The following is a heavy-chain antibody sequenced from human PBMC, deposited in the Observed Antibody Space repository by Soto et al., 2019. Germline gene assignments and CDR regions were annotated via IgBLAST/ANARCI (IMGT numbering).Heavy chain of an antibody. CDR2: ISYDGSNK. CDR3: AKEGASYDYIWGGRDYMDV. CDR1: GFTFCSYG. V-gene: IGHV3-30*18. J-gene: IGHJ6*03. Sequence: GGSMRLSCAASGFTFCSYGMHWVRQAPGKGLEWVAVISYDGSNKYYADSVKGRFTISRDNSKNTLYLQMNSLRAEDTAVYYCAKEGASYDYIWGGRDYMDVWGKGTTVTVSS. D-gene: IGHD3-16*01.